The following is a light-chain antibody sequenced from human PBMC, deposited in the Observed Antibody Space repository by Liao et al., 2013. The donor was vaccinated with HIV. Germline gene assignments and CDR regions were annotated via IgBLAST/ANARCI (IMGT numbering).Light chain of an antibody. V-gene: IGLV3-1*01. CDR3: QTWDNSNMI. Sequence: SYELTQPPSVSVSPGQTASITCSGDKLGDKYVSWYHQKPGQSPVLVVYDDTKRPSGIPERFSGSQSGNTATLTISGTQTLDEADYYCQTWDNSNMIFGGGTKLTVL. CDR1: KLGDKY. J-gene: IGLJ2*01. CDR2: DDT.